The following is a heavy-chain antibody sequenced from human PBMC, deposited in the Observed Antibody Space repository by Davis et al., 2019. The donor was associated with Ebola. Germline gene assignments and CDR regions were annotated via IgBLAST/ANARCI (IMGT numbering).Heavy chain of an antibody. D-gene: IGHD4-17*01. CDR3: ARVGTTRYYYYGMDV. Sequence: GGSLRLSCAASGFTFSSYAMSWVRQAPGKGLEWVSAISGSGGSTYYADSVKCRFTISRDNSKNTLYLQMNSLRAEDTAVYCCARVGTTRYYYYGMDVWGQGTTVTVSS. V-gene: IGHV3-23*01. J-gene: IGHJ6*02. CDR2: ISGSGGST. CDR1: GFTFSSYA.